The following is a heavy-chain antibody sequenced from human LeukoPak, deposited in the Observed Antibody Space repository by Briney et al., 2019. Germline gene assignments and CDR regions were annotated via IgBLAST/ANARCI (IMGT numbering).Heavy chain of an antibody. CDR3: ARVAVKWRSGFVP. Sequence: PGGSLRLSCAASGFTVSSNYMSWVRQAPGKGLEWVSVIYSGGSAYYADPVKGRFTISRDNSKNTLYLQMNSLRAEDTAVYYCARVAVKWRSGFVPWGQGTLVTVSS. CDR2: IYSGGSA. J-gene: IGHJ5*02. V-gene: IGHV3-66*01. D-gene: IGHD2-15*01. CDR1: GFTVSSNY.